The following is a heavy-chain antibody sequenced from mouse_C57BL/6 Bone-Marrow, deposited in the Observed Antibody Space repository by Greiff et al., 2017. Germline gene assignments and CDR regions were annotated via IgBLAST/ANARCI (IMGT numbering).Heavy chain of an antibody. CDR2: IWTGGGT. J-gene: IGHJ1*03. D-gene: IGHD2-5*01. CDR3: ARHYSKPLWYFDV. V-gene: IGHV2-9-1*01. Sequence: VQLQQSGPGLVAPSQSLSITCTVSGFSLTSYAISWVRQPPGKGLEWLGVIWTGGGTNYNSALKSRLSISKYNSKSQVFLKMNSLQTDDTARYYCARHYSKPLWYFDVWGTGTTVTVSS. CDR1: GFSLTSYA.